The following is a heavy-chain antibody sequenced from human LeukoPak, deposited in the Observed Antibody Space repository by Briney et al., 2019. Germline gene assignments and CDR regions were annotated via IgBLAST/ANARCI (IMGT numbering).Heavy chain of an antibody. CDR3: AKSYESSRIAAAGPPGDY. CDR1: GFTFSSYA. V-gene: IGHV3-23*01. D-gene: IGHD6-13*01. J-gene: IGHJ4*02. Sequence: GGSLRLSCAASGFTFSSYAMSWVRQAPGKGLEWVSAISSSGGSTYYADSVKGRFTISRDNSKNTLYLQMNSLRAEDTAVYYCAKSYESSRIAAAGPPGDYWGQGTLVTVSS. CDR2: ISSSGGST.